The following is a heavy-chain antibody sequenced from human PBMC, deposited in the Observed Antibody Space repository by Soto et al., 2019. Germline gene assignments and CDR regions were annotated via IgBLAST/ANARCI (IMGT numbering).Heavy chain of an antibody. CDR2: ISSSGGST. CDR1: GFIFNNYA. Sequence: GGSLRLSCAASGFIFNNYAMNWVRQAPGKGLELVSAISSSGGSTFYADSVKGRFTISRDNSKNTLYFQMNSLRAEDTAIYYCAKVIVGPMTFDCWGQGTLVTVSS. V-gene: IGHV3-23*01. D-gene: IGHD1-26*01. J-gene: IGHJ4*02. CDR3: AKVIVGPMTFDC.